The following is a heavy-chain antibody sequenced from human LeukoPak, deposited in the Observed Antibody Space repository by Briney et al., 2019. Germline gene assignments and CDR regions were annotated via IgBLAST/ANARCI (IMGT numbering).Heavy chain of an antibody. J-gene: IGHJ5*02. V-gene: IGHV4-61*01. D-gene: IGHD5-24*01. CDR1: GDSISTSSYY. Sequence: SETLSLTCSVSGDSISTSSYYWSWIRQPPGKGLEWIGYIYYSGSTNYNPSLKSRVTISVDTSKNQFSLKLSSVTAADTAVYYCARVELNGYLPSRLYGFDPWGQGTLVTVSS. CDR2: IYYSGST. CDR3: ARVELNGYLPSRLYGFDP.